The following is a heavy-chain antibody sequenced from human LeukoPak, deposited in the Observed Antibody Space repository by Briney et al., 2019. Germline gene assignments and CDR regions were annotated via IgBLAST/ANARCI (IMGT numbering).Heavy chain of an antibody. V-gene: IGHV4-59*12. CDR1: GGSISSYY. CDR3: ARRYCTDGVCYLVS. CDR2: IYFTGSA. J-gene: IGHJ5*02. D-gene: IGHD2-8*01. Sequence: SETLSLTCTVSGGSISSYYWSWIRQPSGKGLEWIGYIYFTGSANYNPSLKSRVTMSVDTSNNQFSLKLSSVTAADTAVYYCARRYCTDGVCYLVSWGQGTLVTVSS.